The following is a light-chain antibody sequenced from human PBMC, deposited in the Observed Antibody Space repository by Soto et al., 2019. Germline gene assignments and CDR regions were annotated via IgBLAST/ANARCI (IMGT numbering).Light chain of an antibody. CDR1: SGDVGGYNL. Sequence: QSVLTQPASVSGSPGQSITIPCTGTSGDVGGYNLVSWYQQHPGKAPKLMIYEVTERPSGVSNRFSGSKSGNTASLTISGLQPDDEADYYCYSYAGNSEVFGTGTKVTVL. CDR3: YSYAGNSEV. V-gene: IGLV2-23*02. CDR2: EVT. J-gene: IGLJ1*01.